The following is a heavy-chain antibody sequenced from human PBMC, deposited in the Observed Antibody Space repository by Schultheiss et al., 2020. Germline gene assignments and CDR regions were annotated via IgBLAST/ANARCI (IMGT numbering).Heavy chain of an antibody. J-gene: IGHJ6*02. D-gene: IGHD2-2*01. CDR1: GFTFSSYG. V-gene: IGHV3-30*03. CDR2: ISYDGSNK. CDR3: ARDYCSSTSCRTPSYYYYGMDV. Sequence: WSLILSCAASGFTFSSYGMHWVRQAPGKGLEWVAVISYDGSNKYYADSVKGRFTISRDNSKNTLYLQMNSLRAEDTAVYYCARDYCSSTSCRTPSYYYYGMDVWGQGTTVTVSS.